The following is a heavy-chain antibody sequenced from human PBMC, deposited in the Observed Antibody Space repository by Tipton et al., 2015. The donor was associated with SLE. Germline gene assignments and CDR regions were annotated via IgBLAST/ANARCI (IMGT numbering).Heavy chain of an antibody. V-gene: IGHV3-30*04. CDR2: ISYDGSNK. CDR1: GFTFSNYA. Sequence: SLRLSCAASGFTFSNYAMHWVRQAPGKGLEWAAVISYDGSNKYYADSVKGRFTISRDNSKNTLYLQMNSLRPEDTAVYYCAAGLLWFGECYYWGQGALVTVSS. CDR3: AAGLLWFGECYY. J-gene: IGHJ4*02. D-gene: IGHD3-10*01.